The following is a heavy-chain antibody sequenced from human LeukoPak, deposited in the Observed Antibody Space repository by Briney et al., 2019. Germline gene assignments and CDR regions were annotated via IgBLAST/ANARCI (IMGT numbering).Heavy chain of an antibody. V-gene: IGHV3-21*01. J-gene: IGHJ6*02. Sequence: GGSLRLSCAASGFTFSSYSMNWVRQAPWKGLEWVSSISSSSSYIYYADSVKGRFTISRDNAKNSLYLQMNSLGAEDTAVYYCARDGGYYDFWSGLYYYYGMDVWGQGTTVTVSS. D-gene: IGHD3-3*01. CDR3: ARDGGYYDFWSGLYYYYGMDV. CDR2: ISSSSSYI. CDR1: GFTFSSYS.